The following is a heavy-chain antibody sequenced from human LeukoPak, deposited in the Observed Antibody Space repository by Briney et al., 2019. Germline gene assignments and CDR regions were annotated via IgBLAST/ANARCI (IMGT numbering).Heavy chain of an antibody. D-gene: IGHD5-12*01. V-gene: IGHV3-30-3*01. CDR2: ISYDGSNK. Sequence: GGSLRLSCAASGFTFSSYAMHWVRQAPGKGLEWVAVISYDGSNKYYADSVKGRFTISRDNSKNTLYLQMNSLRAEDTAVYYCARDGYVVYFDYWGQGTLVTVSS. CDR3: ARDGYVVYFDY. J-gene: IGHJ4*02. CDR1: GFTFSSYA.